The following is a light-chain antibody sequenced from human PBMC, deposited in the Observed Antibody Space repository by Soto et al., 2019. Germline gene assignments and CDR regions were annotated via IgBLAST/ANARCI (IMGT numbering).Light chain of an antibody. CDR3: HQYYNTPYT. CDR2: WAS. CDR1: QSVLYPSNNKTS. Sequence: DIVMTQSQASLPVSLGGRPTINCKPSQSVLYPSNNKTSLAWFQQKPGQSPKLLMYWASTREPGVPDRFSGSGSGTDFTLTISRLQAEDVAVYYCHQYYNTPYTFGQGTQLEIK. V-gene: IGKV4-1*01. J-gene: IGKJ2*01.